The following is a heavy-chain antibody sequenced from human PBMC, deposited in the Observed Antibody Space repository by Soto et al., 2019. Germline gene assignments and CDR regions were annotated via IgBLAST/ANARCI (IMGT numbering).Heavy chain of an antibody. Sequence: EVQLVESGGGLVQPGGSLRLSCAASGFTVSSNYMSWVRQAPGKGLEWVSVIYSGGSTYYADSVKGRFTISRHNSKNTLYVQMNVLRAEDTAVYYCARGVVAATGALDYWGQGTLVTVSS. J-gene: IGHJ4*02. CDR3: ARGVVAATGALDY. CDR2: IYSGGST. CDR1: GFTVSSNY. V-gene: IGHV3-53*04. D-gene: IGHD2-15*01.